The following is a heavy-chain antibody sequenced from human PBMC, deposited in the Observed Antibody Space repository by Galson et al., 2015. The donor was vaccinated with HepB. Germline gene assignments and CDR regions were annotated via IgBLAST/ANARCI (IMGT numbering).Heavy chain of an antibody. Sequence: SVKVSCKASGYTFTSYGISWVRQAPGQGLEWVGWIRAYNGNTNYAQKLQGRVTMTTDTSTSTAYMELRSLRSDDTAVYYCARDRGNYDFWSGLSYGMDVWGQGTTVTVSS. V-gene: IGHV1-18*01. CDR1: GYTFTSYG. D-gene: IGHD3-3*01. CDR2: IRAYNGNT. J-gene: IGHJ6*02. CDR3: ARDRGNYDFWSGLSYGMDV.